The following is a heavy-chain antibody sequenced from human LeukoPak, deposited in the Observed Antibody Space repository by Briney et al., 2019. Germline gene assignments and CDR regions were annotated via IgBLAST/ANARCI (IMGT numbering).Heavy chain of an antibody. V-gene: IGHV3-66*01. CDR2: IYSGGST. CDR1: GFTVSSNY. CDR3: ASCYYYDSSAVT. J-gene: IGHJ3*01. Sequence: GGSLRLSCAASGFTVSSNYMTWVRQAPGKGLEWVSLIYSGGSTYYADSVKGRFTISRDNSKNTLYLQMNSLRAEDTAVYYCASCYYYDSSAVTWGQGTMVTVSS. D-gene: IGHD3-22*01.